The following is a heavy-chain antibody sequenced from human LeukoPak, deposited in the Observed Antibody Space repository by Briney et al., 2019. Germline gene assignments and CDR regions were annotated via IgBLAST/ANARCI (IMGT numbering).Heavy chain of an antibody. CDR3: AKDSDWSCDY. D-gene: IGHD2-21*01. V-gene: IGHV3-30*02. CDR1: GFTFSSND. Sequence: PGGSLRLSCAASGFTFSSNDIHWVRQGPGKGLEWLSFIKVDGNDKNYADSVKGRFTVSRNNAKNTVYLEMNSLRAGDTAFYYCAKDSDWSCDYWGQGTLVTVSS. J-gene: IGHJ4*02. CDR2: IKVDGNDK.